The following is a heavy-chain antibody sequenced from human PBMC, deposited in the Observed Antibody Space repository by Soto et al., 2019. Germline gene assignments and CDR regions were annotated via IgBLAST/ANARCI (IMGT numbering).Heavy chain of an antibody. CDR2: ISYSGST. D-gene: IGHD4-4*01. CDR3: ARTTVTTLQT. V-gene: IGHV4-39*01. CDR1: GGSISSSSYY. J-gene: IGHJ5*02. Sequence: PSETLSLTCTVSGGSISSSSYYWGWLRQPPGKGLEWIGSISYSGSTYYNPSLKSRVTISVDTSKNQCSLKLSSVTAADTAVYYCARTTVTTLQTWGQGALVTVSS.